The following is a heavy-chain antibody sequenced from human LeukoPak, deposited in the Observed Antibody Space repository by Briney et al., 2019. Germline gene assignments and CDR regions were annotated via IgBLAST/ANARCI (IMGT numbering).Heavy chain of an antibody. CDR3: ARGRDANDFWSGYYRAPYYY. J-gene: IGHJ4*02. V-gene: IGHV4-39*06. CDR1: GGSISSSSYY. D-gene: IGHD3-3*01. CDR2: IYYSGST. Sequence: SETLSLTCTVSGGSISSSSYYWGWIRQPPGKGLEWIGSIYYSGSTYYNPSLKSRVTISVDTSKNQFPLKLSSVTAADTAVYYCARGRDANDFWSGYYRAPYYYWGQGTLVTVSS.